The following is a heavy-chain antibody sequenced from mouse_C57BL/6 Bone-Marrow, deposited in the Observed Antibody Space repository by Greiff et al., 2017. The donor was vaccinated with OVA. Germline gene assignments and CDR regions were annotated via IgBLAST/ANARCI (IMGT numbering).Heavy chain of an antibody. V-gene: IGHV1-72*01. D-gene: IGHD3-2*02. CDR2: IDPNSGGT. Sequence: VKQSCKASGYTFTRYWMHWVKQRPGRGLEWIGRIDPNSGGTKYNEKFKSKATLTVDKPSSTAYMQLSSLTSEDSAVYYCARAGAAQAPWFAYWGQGTLVTVSA. CDR1: GYTFTRYW. CDR3: ARAGAAQAPWFAY. J-gene: IGHJ3*01.